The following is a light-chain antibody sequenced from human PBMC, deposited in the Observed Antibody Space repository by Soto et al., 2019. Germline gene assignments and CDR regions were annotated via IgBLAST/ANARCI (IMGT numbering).Light chain of an antibody. CDR2: ENN. J-gene: IGLJ2*01. CDR3: GTWDSSLSALV. V-gene: IGLV1-51*02. CDR1: SSNIGNNY. Sequence: QSVLTQPPSVSAAPGQKVTISCSGSSSNIGNNYVSWYQQLPGTTPKLLIYENNKRRSGIPDRFSSSKSGTSATLGITGLQTGDEADYYCGTWDSSLSALVFGGGTKLTVL.